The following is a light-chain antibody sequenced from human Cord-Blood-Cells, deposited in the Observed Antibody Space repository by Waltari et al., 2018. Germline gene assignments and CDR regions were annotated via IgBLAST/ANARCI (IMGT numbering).Light chain of an antibody. CDR3: SSYTSSSTWV. V-gene: IGLV2-14*01. Sequence: SPLTPPASVSGSPRPSITISCTATSNDGGGYNYVSWYQQHPGKAPKLMIYDGSKRPSGVSNRFSGSKSGNTASLTISGLQAEDEADYYCSSYTSSSTWVFGGGTKLTVL. CDR1: SNDGGGYNY. CDR2: DGS. J-gene: IGLJ3*02.